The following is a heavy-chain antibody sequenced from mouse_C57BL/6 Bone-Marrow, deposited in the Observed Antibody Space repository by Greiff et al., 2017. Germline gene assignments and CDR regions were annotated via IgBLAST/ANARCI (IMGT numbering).Heavy chain of an antibody. D-gene: IGHD2-3*01. J-gene: IGHJ2*01. CDR3: ARGDDGLYYFDY. CDR1: GYTFTSYW. V-gene: IGHV1-64*01. Sequence: QVQLQQPGAELVKPGASVKLSCKASGYTFTSYWMHWVKQRPGQGLEWIGMIHPNSGSTNYNEKFKSKATLTVAKSSSTANMQLSRLTSEDFAVFNCARGDDGLYYFDYWGQGTTLTVSS. CDR2: IHPNSGST.